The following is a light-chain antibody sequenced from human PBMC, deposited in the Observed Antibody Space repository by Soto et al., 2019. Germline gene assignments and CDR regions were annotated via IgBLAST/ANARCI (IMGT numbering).Light chain of an antibody. CDR3: LLSHSGARI. CDR2: DTT. V-gene: IGLV7-46*01. Sequence: QAVVTQEPSLTVSPGGTVTLTCGSNTGAVTSGHYPYWFQQKPGQAPKALIYDTTNKHSWTPARFSGSLLGGKAALTLSGAQPEDEAEYYCLLSHSGARIFGGGTQLTVL. J-gene: IGLJ7*01. CDR1: TGAVTSGHY.